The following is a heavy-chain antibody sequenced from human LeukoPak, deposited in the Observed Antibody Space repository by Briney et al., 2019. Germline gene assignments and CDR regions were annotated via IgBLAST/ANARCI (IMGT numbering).Heavy chain of an antibody. CDR3: ARVTGSGSFDY. CDR2: IYYSRST. V-gene: IGHV4-30-4*01. Sequence: SQTLSLTCTVSGGSISSGDNYWSWIRQPPGKGLEWIGYIYYSRSTYYNPSLKSRVTISVDTSKNQFSLRLTSVTAADTAVYYCARVTGSGSFDYWGQGTLVTVSS. J-gene: IGHJ4*02. CDR1: GGSISSGDNY. D-gene: IGHD3-10*01.